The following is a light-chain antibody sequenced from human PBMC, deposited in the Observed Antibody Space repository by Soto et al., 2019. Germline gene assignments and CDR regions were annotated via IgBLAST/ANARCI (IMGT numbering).Light chain of an antibody. CDR1: QSVSSSF. CDR3: QHYGRSPGLFT. Sequence: EVVLTQSPGTLSLSPGERAILSCRASQSVSSSFLAWYQQKPGRTPRLLIYDASSRATGIPDRFSGSESGTDFPLTIDRLEPEDFAVYYCQHYGRSPGLFTFGPGTKVDIK. V-gene: IGKV3-20*01. J-gene: IGKJ3*01. CDR2: DAS.